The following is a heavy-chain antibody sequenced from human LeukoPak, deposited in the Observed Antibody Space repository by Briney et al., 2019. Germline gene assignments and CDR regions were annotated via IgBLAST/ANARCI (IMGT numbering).Heavy chain of an antibody. D-gene: IGHD6-13*01. V-gene: IGHV4-4*07. Sequence: SETLSLTCTVSGASISSYYWSWIRQPAGEGLEWIGRIYTSGSTNYNPSLKGRVRMSVDTSKSQFSLKLTSVTAADTAVYYCAKCPSSSWESVDYWGQGTLVTVSS. CDR3: AKCPSSSWESVDY. CDR2: IYTSGST. J-gene: IGHJ4*02. CDR1: GASISSYY.